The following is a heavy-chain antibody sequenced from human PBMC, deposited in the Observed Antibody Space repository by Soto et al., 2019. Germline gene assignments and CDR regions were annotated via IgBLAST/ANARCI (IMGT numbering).Heavy chain of an antibody. CDR1: GCSISSYY. CDR3: ARHNYGSGSTYFDY. CDR2: IYYSGST. D-gene: IGHD3-10*01. Sequence: ETLSLTCTFSGCSISSYYWSWIRQPPGKGLEWIGYIYYSGSTNYNPSLKSRVTISVDTSKNQFSLKLNSMTAADTAVYYCARHNYGSGSTYFDYWGQGTLVTVSS. V-gene: IGHV4-59*08. J-gene: IGHJ4*02.